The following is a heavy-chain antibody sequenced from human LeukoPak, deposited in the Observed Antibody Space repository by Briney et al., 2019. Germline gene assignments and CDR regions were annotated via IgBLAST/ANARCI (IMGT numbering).Heavy chain of an antibody. V-gene: IGHV3-7*01. CDR1: GFNFNTYW. D-gene: IGHD2/OR15-2a*01. J-gene: IGHJ1*01. CDR3: TRLQSYFNS. Sequence: GGSLRLSCAASGFNFNTYWVAWVRQAPAGKGLERVASISQDGGESYYADSVRGRFTISRDNAKNTLYLQMNSLRAEDTTMYYCTRLQSYFNSWGQGTLVTVSS. CDR2: ISQDGGES.